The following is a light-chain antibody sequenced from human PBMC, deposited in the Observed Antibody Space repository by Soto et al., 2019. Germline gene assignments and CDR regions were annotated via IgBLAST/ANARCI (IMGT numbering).Light chain of an antibody. CDR3: QQRSSWPLT. V-gene: IGKV3-11*01. J-gene: IGKJ4*01. CDR2: DAS. CDR1: QSISSY. Sequence: EIVFTQSQATLSFSPGERATLSCRASQSISSYLAWYQQKRGQAPRLLIYDASNRATGIPARFSGSGSGTDFTLTISSLETEDFVVYYCQQRSSWPLTFGGGTKVDIK.